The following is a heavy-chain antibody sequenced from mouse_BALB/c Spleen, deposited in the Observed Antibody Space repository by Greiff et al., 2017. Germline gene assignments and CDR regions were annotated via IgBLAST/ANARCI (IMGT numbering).Heavy chain of an antibody. Sequence: EVHLVESGPGLVKPSQSLSLTCTVTGYSITSDYAWNWIRQFPGNKLEWMGYISYSGSTSYNPSLKSRISITRDTSKNQFFLQLNSVTTEDTATYYCARQQLGYYFDYWGQGTTLTVSS. CDR3: ARQQLGYYFDY. D-gene: IGHD4-1*02. J-gene: IGHJ2*01. CDR1: GYSITSDYA. V-gene: IGHV3-2*02. CDR2: ISYSGST.